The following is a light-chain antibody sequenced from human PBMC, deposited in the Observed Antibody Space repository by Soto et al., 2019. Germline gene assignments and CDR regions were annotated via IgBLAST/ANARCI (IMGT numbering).Light chain of an antibody. CDR3: QESYSTPYT. CDR1: QSISTF. J-gene: IGKJ2*01. V-gene: IGKV1-39*01. CDR2: TAS. Sequence: DIQMTQSPSSLSASVGDRVTITCRASQSISTFLNWYQQKPGKAPNLLIYTASSLQSGVPSRFSTSGSGTDFNLTISSLQPEDFATYYCQESYSTPYTFGQGTKLEIK.